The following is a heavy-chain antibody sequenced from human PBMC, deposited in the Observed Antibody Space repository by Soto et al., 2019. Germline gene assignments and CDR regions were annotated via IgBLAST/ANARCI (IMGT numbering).Heavy chain of an antibody. Sequence: QVQLVQSGAEVKKPGSSVKVSCKASGGTFSSYAISWVRQAPGQGLEWMGGIIPIFGTANYAQKFQGRVTITADKSTSTAYMELSSLRSEDTAVYYCARIAFPLYCSGGSCYSLCGMDVWGQGTTVTVSS. V-gene: IGHV1-69*06. CDR1: GGTFSSYA. J-gene: IGHJ6*02. CDR2: IIPIFGTA. CDR3: ARIAFPLYCSGGSCYSLCGMDV. D-gene: IGHD2-15*01.